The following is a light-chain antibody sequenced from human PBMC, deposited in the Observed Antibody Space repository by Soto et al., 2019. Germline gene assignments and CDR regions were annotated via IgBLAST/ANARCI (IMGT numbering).Light chain of an antibody. J-gene: IGKJ1*01. CDR2: ASS. V-gene: IGKV3-20*01. CDR1: QSVTSF. CDR3: EQYSTSQT. Sequence: EIVLTQSPGTLSLSPGERATLSCRASQSVTSFLAWYPQKPGQAPRLLTYASSTRATGIPDRFRGGGSGTDFTLTISMLEPDDVAVYYCEQYSTSQTFGQGTVVEI.